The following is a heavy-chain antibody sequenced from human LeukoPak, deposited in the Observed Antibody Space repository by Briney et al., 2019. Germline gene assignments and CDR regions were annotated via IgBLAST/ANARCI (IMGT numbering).Heavy chain of an antibody. CDR3: ARDQYDTWSRRGNFDS. V-gene: IGHV3-7*03. CDR1: GFNVSTNY. J-gene: IGHJ4*02. D-gene: IGHD3-3*01. Sequence: GGSLRLSCAASGFNVSTNYMSWVRQAPGKGLEWVANIKLDGSEKNYVDSVKGRFTISRDNTKNSLYLQMNSLRVEDTAVFYCARDQYDTWSRRGNFDSWGQGTLVVVSS. CDR2: IKLDGSEK.